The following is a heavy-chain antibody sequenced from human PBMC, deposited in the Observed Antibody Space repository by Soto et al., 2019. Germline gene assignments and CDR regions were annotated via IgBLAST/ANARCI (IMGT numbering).Heavy chain of an antibody. V-gene: IGHV4-59*06. D-gene: IGHD1-26*01. CDR2: IFNSGTT. CDR3: ALALGPTTGLDY. CDR1: GDSAFSYYH. J-gene: IGHJ4*02. Sequence: PSETLSLTSSVSGDSAFSYYHWTWIRQPPGKGLEWMGYIFNSGTTFYNPSLTSRLSISMDTSGNHFSLELRSVTAADTAVYYCALALGPTTGLDYWGQGTLVTVSS.